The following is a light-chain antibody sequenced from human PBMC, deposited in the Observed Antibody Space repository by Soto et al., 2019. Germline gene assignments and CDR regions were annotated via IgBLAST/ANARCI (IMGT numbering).Light chain of an antibody. V-gene: IGKV3-20*01. CDR2: GAS. J-gene: IGKJ1*01. Sequence: EIVLTQSPGTLSLSPGERATLSCRASQSVSSSYLAWYQQKPGQAPRLLIYGASSRATGIPDRFSGSGSGTDFTLTISRLEPEDFAVYYCQQYGISLWTFGQGTKGEIK. CDR3: QQYGISLWT. CDR1: QSVSSSY.